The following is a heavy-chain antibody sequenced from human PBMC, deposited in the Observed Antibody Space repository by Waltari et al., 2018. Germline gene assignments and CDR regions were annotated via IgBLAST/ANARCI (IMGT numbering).Heavy chain of an antibody. J-gene: IGHJ4*02. Sequence: QVKLVQSGAEVKKPGSSVQVSCKASGGPFSSYTISWVRQVPGHGLEWMGRIIPILGLANYAQKFQGRVTITADKSTSTAYMELSSLRSEDTAVYYCARSSEVEMTTIGADYFDYWGQGTLVTVSS. D-gene: IGHD4-4*01. CDR3: ARSSEVEMTTIGADYFDY. V-gene: IGHV1-69*02. CDR2: IIPILGLA. CDR1: GGPFSSYT.